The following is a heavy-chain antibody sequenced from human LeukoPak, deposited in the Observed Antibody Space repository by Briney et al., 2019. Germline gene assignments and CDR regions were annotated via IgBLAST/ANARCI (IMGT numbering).Heavy chain of an antibody. CDR2: ISSNGGST. CDR1: GFTFSSYA. D-gene: IGHD3-22*01. CDR3: ARTDYFDSSGYHDDFDY. J-gene: IGHJ4*02. Sequence: GGSLRLSSAASGFTFSSYAMHWVRQAPGKGLEYVSGISSNGGSTYYADSVKGRFIISRDNSKNTLYLQLGSVRAEDMAVYHCARTDYFDSSGYHDDFDYWGQGSLVTVSS. V-gene: IGHV3-64*02.